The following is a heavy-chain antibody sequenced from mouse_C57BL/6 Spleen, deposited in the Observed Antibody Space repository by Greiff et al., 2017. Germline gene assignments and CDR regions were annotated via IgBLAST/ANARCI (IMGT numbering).Heavy chain of an antibody. CDR1: GYSITSGYY. Sequence: EVKVEESGPGLVKPSQSLSLTCSVTGYSITSGYYWNWIRQFPGNKLEWMGYISYDGSNNYNPSLKNRISITRDTSKNQFFLKLNSVTTEDTATYYCASLLPFAYWCQGTLVTVSA. V-gene: IGHV3-6*01. CDR3: ASLLPFAY. J-gene: IGHJ3*01. D-gene: IGHD2-1*01. CDR2: ISYDGSN.